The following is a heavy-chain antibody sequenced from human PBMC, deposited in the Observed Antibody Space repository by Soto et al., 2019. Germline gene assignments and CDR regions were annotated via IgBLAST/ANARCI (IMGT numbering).Heavy chain of an antibody. V-gene: IGHV1-18*01. D-gene: IGHD3-10*01. CDR3: ARGPFRPSAMDV. J-gene: IGHJ6*02. Sequence: GASVKVSCKASGYTFTSYGVSWVRQAPGQGLEWMGWISAFNGQTNYIEKFQGRVTITVDDATRTVYMEVRDLTSEDTAIYYCARGPFRPSAMDVWGQGTTVTVSS. CDR2: ISAFNGQT. CDR1: GYTFTSYG.